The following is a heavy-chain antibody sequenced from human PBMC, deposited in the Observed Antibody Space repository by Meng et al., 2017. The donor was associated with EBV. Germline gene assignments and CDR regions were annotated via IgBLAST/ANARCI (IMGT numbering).Heavy chain of an antibody. J-gene: IGHJ4*02. CDR3: ARDREGDYGDYGSHYYFDY. D-gene: IGHD4-17*01. CDR1: GXXISRSNW. Sequence: QVQLQESGPGLVKPSXXLXLTCAXXGXXISRSNWWSWVRQPPGKGLEWIGEIYHSGSTNYNPSLKSRVTISVDKSKNQFSLKLSSVTAADTAVYYCARDREGDYGDYGSHYYFDYWGQGTLVTVSS. CDR2: IYHSGST. V-gene: IGHV4-4*02.